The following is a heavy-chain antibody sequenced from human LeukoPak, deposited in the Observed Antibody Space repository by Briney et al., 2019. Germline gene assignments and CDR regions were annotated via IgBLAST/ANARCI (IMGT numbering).Heavy chain of an antibody. V-gene: IGHV4-34*01. CDR1: GGSFSSYY. J-gene: IGHJ4*02. CDR3: ARRVYDSSGYVLYYFDY. Sequence: SETLSLTCAVYGGSFSSYYWSWIRQPPGKGLEWIGEINHSGSTNYNPSLKSRVTISVDTSKNQFSLKLSSVTAADTAVYYCARRVYDSSGYVLYYFDYWGQGTLVTVSS. CDR2: INHSGST. D-gene: IGHD3-22*01.